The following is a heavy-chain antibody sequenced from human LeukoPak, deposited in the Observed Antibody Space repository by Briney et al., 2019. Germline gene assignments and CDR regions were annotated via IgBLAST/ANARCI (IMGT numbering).Heavy chain of an antibody. CDR1: GDSISTTSYF. CDR3: ARVYSSTHNWFDT. J-gene: IGHJ5*02. CDR2: IYYSGTT. V-gene: IGHV4-39*07. D-gene: IGHD2-2*01. Sequence: PSETLSLTCTVSGDSISTTSYFWAWVRQPPGGGLEWIASIYYSGTTYYKSSLKSRVMISIERSKNHFSLNMNSLTAADTALYYCARVYSSTHNWFDTWGQGIHVTVSS.